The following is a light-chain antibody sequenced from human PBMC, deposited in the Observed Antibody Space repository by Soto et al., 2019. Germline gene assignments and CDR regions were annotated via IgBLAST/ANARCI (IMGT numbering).Light chain of an antibody. CDR1: SSDVGGYNY. J-gene: IGLJ1*01. CDR3: SSYTSTSTLV. V-gene: IGLV2-14*01. CDR2: AVS. Sequence: QSVLTQPASVSGSPGQSITISCTGTSSDVGGYNYVSWCQQHPGKAPKLIIYAVSNRPSGVSNRFSGSKSGDTASLTISGLQAEDEDDYYCSSYTSTSTLVFGTGIKVTVL.